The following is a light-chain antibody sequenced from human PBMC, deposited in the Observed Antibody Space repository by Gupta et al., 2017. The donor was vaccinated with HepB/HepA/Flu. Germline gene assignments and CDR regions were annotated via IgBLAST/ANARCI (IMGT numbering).Light chain of an antibody. CDR1: QSISSW. CDR3: QQDINYPIT. V-gene: IGKV1-5*03. CDR2: KAS. Sequence: DIQMTQSPSTLSASVGDRVTITCRASQSISSWLAWYQQKPGKAPNLLIYKASSLQSGVPSRFSGSGSGTEFTLTISSLQPDDFVTYYCQQDINYPITFGGGTKVEIK. J-gene: IGKJ4*01.